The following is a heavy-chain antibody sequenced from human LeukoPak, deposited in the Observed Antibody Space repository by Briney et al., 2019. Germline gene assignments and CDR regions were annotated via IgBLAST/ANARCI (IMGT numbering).Heavy chain of an antibody. V-gene: IGHV3-21*04. CDR3: AKGRGWLQFFDY. CDR2: ISSSRSYI. D-gene: IGHD5-24*01. J-gene: IGHJ4*02. Sequence: TGGSLRLSCAASGFTFSSYSMNWVRQAPGKGLEWVSFISSSRSYIYYADSVKGRFTISRDNAKNSLYLQMNSLRAEDTAVYFCAKGRGWLQFFDYWGQGTLVTVSS. CDR1: GFTFSSYS.